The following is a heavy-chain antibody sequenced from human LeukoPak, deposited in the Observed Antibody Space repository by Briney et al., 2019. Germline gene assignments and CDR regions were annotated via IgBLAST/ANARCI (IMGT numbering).Heavy chain of an antibody. CDR1: GYSFSNYW. J-gene: IGHJ5*02. CDR2: IYPGDSDT. D-gene: IGHD3-16*01. CDR3: ARHTIYSPGGQNWFDP. V-gene: IGHV5-51*01. Sequence: GESLKISCKTSGYSFSNYWIGWVRQMPGKGLDYMGIIYPGDSDTRYSPSFQGQITISAVKSISTAYLQWSSLKASDTAMYYCARHTIYSPGGQNWFDPWGQGTLVTVSS.